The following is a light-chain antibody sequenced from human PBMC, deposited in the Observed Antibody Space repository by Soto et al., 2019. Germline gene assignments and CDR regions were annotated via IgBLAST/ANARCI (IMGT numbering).Light chain of an antibody. Sequence: QSALTQPVSVSASPGQSITISCAGTSSDIGRFDYVSWYQHHPGNAPKLVISAVSRRSSGISDRFSGSKSGNTATLTISGLKAEDEADYYCASYTTSTTQVFGGGTKLTVL. CDR3: ASYTTSTTQV. CDR2: AVS. J-gene: IGLJ3*02. V-gene: IGLV2-14*01. CDR1: SSDIGRFDY.